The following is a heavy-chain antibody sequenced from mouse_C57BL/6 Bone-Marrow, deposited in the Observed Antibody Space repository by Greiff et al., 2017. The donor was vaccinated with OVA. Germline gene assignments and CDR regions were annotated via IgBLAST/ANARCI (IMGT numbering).Heavy chain of an antibody. D-gene: IGHD2-1*01. CDR3: AGTGYYGKFYWYFDV. V-gene: IGHV12-3*01. J-gene: IGHJ1*03. CDR1: GFPITSGYY. Sequence: QVQLKESGPGLVKPSQSLFLTCSITGFPITSGYYWIWIRQSPGKPLEWMGYITHSGETFYNPSLQSPISITRETSKNQFFLQLNSVTTEDTAMYYCAGTGYYGKFYWYFDVWGTGTTVTVSS. CDR2: ITHSGET.